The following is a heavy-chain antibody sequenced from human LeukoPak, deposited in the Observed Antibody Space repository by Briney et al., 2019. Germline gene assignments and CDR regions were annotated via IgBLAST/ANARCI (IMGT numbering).Heavy chain of an antibody. CDR3: ARIRYSGSYIDY. J-gene: IGHJ4*02. CDR2: IDWDDDK. Sequence: ESDPTLVNPTQTLTLTCTFSGFSLSTSGMCVSWIRQPPGKALEWLARIDWDDDKYYSTSLKTRLTISKDTSKNQVVLTMTNMDPVDTATYYCARIRYSGSYIDYWGQGTLVTVSS. V-gene: IGHV2-70*11. CDR1: GFSLSTSGMC. D-gene: IGHD1-26*01.